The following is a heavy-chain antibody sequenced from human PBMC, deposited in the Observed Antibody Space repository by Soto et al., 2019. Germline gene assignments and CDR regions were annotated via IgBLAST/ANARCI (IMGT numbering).Heavy chain of an antibody. CDR3: ARDPPDILTGYYNWEPYYFYS. V-gene: IGHV1-18*01. CDR1: GYTFTSYG. D-gene: IGHD3-9*01. J-gene: IGHJ4*02. Sequence: ASVKVSCKASGYTFTSYGISWVRQAPGQGLEWMGWISAYNGNTNYAQKLQGRVTMTTDTSTSTAYMELRSLRSDDTAVYYCARDPPDILTGYYNWEPYYFYSWGQGTMVTVSS. CDR2: ISAYNGNT.